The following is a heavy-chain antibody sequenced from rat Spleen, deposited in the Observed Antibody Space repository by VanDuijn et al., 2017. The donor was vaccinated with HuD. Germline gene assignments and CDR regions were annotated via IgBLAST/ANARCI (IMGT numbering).Heavy chain of an antibody. J-gene: IGHJ2*01. Sequence: EVQLVESGGGLIQPGRSLKLSCAASGFTFSDYNMAWVRQAPKKGLEWVASISYEGSSTYYGDSVKGRFTISRDNAKSTLYLQMNSLRSEDTATYYCTTAGRWQPGNYWGQGVMVTVSS. CDR2: ISYEGSST. V-gene: IGHV5S10*01. CDR3: TTAGRWQPGNY. D-gene: IGHD1-11*01. CDR1: GFTFSDYN.